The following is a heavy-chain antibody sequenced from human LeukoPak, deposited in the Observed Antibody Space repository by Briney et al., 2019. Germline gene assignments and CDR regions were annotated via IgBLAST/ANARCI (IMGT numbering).Heavy chain of an antibody. V-gene: IGHV4-34*01. J-gene: IGHJ2*01. CDR1: GGSFSGYY. Sequence: SETLSLTCAVSGGSFSGYYWSWIRQPPGKGLEWIGEIYHSGSTNYNPSLKSRVTISVDKSKNQFSLKLSSVTAADTAVYYCARDPDYYDSSGSSGYFDLWGRGTLVTVSS. CDR2: IYHSGST. D-gene: IGHD3-22*01. CDR3: ARDPDYYDSSGSSGYFDL.